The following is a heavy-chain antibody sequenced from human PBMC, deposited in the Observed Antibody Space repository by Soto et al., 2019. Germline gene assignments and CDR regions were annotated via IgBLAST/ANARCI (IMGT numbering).Heavy chain of an antibody. CDR2: ISSTTHYI. CDR1: GFTFTRYS. CDR3: ARESEDLTSNFDY. Sequence: EVQLVESGGGLVQPGGSLRLSCAASGFTFTRYSMNWVRQAPGKGLEWVSSISSTTHYIYYADSMRGRFTISRDNAKNAVYLEMNSLRAEDTAVYHCARESEDLTSNFDYWGQGTLVTVSS. V-gene: IGHV3-21*06. J-gene: IGHJ4*02.